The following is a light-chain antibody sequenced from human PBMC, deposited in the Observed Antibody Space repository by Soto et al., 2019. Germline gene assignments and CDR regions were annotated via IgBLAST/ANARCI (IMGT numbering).Light chain of an antibody. CDR2: GIY. J-gene: IGKJ2*03. CDR1: QAIRND. CDR3: LHDALFPYS. Sequence: AIQMTQSPSSLSASVGDTVTFTCRASQAIRNDLGWFQQRPGKPPKLLIYGIYILQTGVPSRFSGSGSGTDLTLTISGLQPEDFATYYCLHDALFPYSFGQGTRLEI. V-gene: IGKV1-6*01.